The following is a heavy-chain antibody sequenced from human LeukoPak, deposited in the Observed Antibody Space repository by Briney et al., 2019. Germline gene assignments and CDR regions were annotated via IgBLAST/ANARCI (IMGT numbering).Heavy chain of an antibody. CDR1: GGTFSSYA. D-gene: IGHD2-2*01. CDR2: IIPIFGTA. J-gene: IGHJ5*02. CDR3: ARADLYCSSTSCSSFDP. Sequence: GASVKVSCKASGGTFSSYAISWVRQAPGQGLEWMGGIIPIFGTANYTQKFQGRVTITADESTSTAYMELSSLRSEDTAVYYCARADLYCSSTSCSSFDPWGQGTLVTVSS. V-gene: IGHV1-69*13.